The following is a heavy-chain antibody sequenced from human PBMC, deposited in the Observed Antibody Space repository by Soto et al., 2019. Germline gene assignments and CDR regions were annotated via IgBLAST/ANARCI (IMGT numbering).Heavy chain of an antibody. Sequence: SETLSLTCAVSGGSISSGGYSWSRIRQPPGKGLEWIGYIYHSGSTYYNPSLKSRVTISVDRSKNQFSLKLSSVTAADTAVYYCAAYTLGYCSSTSCSFDYWGQGTLVTVSS. D-gene: IGHD2-2*01. CDR1: GGSISSGGYS. CDR2: IYHSGST. J-gene: IGHJ4*02. V-gene: IGHV4-30-2*01. CDR3: AAYTLGYCSSTSCSFDY.